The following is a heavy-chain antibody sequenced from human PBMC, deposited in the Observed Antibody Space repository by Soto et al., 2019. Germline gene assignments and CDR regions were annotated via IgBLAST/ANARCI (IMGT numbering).Heavy chain of an antibody. D-gene: IGHD3-10*01. CDR2: MNPNSGVT. J-gene: IGHJ4*02. CDR3: AIGKLLWFGELLR. CDR1: GYTFTSYE. V-gene: IGHV1-8*01. Sequence: QVQLVQSGAEVKKPGASVKVSCKASGYTFTSYEINWVRQATGQGLEWMGWMNPNSGVTGNAQKFQARVTMTRNTSIRTDYMELSSLRTEDEAVSYCAIGKLLWFGELLRWGQVTLVTVSS.